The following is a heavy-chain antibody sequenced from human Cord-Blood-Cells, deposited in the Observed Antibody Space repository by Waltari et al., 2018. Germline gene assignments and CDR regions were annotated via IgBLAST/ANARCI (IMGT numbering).Heavy chain of an antibody. CDR2: INHSGRT. J-gene: IGHJ6*03. D-gene: IGHD3-3*01. CDR3: ATQGNDFWSGYPYYYYYMDV. V-gene: IGHV4-34*01. CDR1: GGSFSGYY. Sequence: QVQLQQWGAGLLKPSETLSLTCAVYGGSFSGYYWSWIRQPPGKGLEWIGEINHSGRTNYNPSLKSRVTISVDTSKNQFSLKLSSVTAADTAVYYCATQGNDFWSGYPYYYYYMDVWGKGTTVTVSS.